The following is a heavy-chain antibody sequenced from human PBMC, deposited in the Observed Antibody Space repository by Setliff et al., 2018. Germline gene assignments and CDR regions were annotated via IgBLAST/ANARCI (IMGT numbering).Heavy chain of an antibody. D-gene: IGHD6-6*01. J-gene: IGHJ4*02. Sequence: ASVKVSCKASGYTFTSYGISWVRQAPGQGLEWMGWISVYNGKTKYAQKFQGRVTMTRDTSTSTVYMELSSLRSEDTAVYYCAITSIAARPDFSFGYWGQGTLVTVSS. CDR3: AITSIAARPDFSFGY. CDR2: ISVYNGKT. CDR1: GYTFTSYG. V-gene: IGHV1-18*01.